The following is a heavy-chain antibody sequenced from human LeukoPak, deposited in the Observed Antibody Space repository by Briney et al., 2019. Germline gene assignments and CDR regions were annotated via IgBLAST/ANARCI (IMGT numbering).Heavy chain of an antibody. Sequence: GGSLRLSCAASGFTFSSYWMHWVRQAPGKGLVWVSRIISDGSSTSYADSVKGRFTISRDNAKNTLCLQMNSLRAEDTAVYYCAREDVDITVAASGAFDIWGQGTMVTVSS. CDR3: AREDVDITVAASGAFDI. V-gene: IGHV3-74*01. D-gene: IGHD6-19*01. CDR2: IISDGSST. J-gene: IGHJ3*02. CDR1: GFTFSSYW.